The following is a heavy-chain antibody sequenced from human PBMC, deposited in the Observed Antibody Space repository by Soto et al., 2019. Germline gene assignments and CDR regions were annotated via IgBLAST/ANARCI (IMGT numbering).Heavy chain of an antibody. CDR1: GGTFGNYP. D-gene: IGHD5-12*01. J-gene: IGHJ4*02. Sequence: VQLVQSGAEVKQPGSSVKVSCKTSGGTFGNYPINWVRQAPGQGLEWMGRVIPILGMGSYAQKFQGRVTINADRSTSTAYMELSSLRSDDTAVYYCATDYRDGYNIPFDFWGQGTLVTVSS. CDR3: ATDYRDGYNIPFDF. V-gene: IGHV1-69*02. CDR2: VIPILGMG.